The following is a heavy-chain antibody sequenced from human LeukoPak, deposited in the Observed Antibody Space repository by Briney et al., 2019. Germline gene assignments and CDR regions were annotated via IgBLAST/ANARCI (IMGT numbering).Heavy chain of an antibody. CDR1: GYTFTGWF. J-gene: IGHJ4*02. Sequence: ASVKVSCKASGYTFTGWFIHWVRQAPGQGLEWMGWINPNSGGTYYAQRFQGRVTMTRDTSIGTAYLELSSLRFDDTAVYYCGRALWGSSPFDYWGQGALVTVSS. CDR2: INPNSGGT. D-gene: IGHD3-16*01. V-gene: IGHV1-2*02. CDR3: GRALWGSSPFDY.